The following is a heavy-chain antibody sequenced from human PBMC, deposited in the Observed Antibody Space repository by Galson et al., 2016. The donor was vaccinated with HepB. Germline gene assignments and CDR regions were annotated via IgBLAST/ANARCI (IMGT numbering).Heavy chain of an antibody. CDR1: GLLFHDFA. J-gene: IGHJ5*02. Sequence: SLRLSCAVSGLLFHDFAMSWVRLCPGKGLEWVAGISASGYDTYYADSVKGRFTVSRDNSQKTFPLHMDSLRDVDTATYYCAKGGGSDTWGQGTQVTFSS. D-gene: IGHD2-15*01. CDR3: AKGGGSDT. CDR2: ISASGYDT. V-gene: IGHV3-23*01.